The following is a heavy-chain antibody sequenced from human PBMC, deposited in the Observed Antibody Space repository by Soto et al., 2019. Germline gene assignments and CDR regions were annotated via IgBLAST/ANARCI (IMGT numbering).Heavy chain of an antibody. J-gene: IGHJ5*02. CDR1: GFTLRDYA. Sequence: EVQVLESGGGLVQTGGSLRLSCAASGFTLRDYAMTWVRQAPGKGLEWVSAIRPGGGSTYYADSVKGRFTISRDDSKNTLHLQMNSLRVEDTAVYYCAKDHSNWRWGPWGQGTLVTVSS. CDR2: IRPGGGST. D-gene: IGHD4-4*01. CDR3: AKDHSNWRWGP. V-gene: IGHV3-23*01.